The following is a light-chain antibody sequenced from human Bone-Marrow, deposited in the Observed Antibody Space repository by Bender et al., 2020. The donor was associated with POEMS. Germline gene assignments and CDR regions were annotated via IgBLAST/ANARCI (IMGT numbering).Light chain of an antibody. Sequence: QSALTQPASVSGSPGQSITISCAGTRSDVGSYNLVSWYLQHPGIAPKLMIYEGSKRPSGVSDRFSGSKSGNTASLTISGLQAEDEATYYCCSYAGSTTWVFGGGTKLTVL. CDR1: RSDVGSYNL. J-gene: IGLJ3*02. CDR2: EGS. V-gene: IGLV2-23*01. CDR3: CSYAGSTTWV.